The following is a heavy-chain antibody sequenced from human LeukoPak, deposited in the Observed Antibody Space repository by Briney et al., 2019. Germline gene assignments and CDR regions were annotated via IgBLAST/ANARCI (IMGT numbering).Heavy chain of an antibody. Sequence: SETLSLTCTVSGGSISSSSYYWGWIRQPPGKGLEWIGSIYYSGSTCYNPSLKSRVTISVDTSKNQFSLKLSSVTAADTAVYYCASPWELGNLEAFDIWGQGTMVTVSS. CDR2: IYYSGST. V-gene: IGHV4-39*01. D-gene: IGHD1-26*01. J-gene: IGHJ3*02. CDR3: ASPWELGNLEAFDI. CDR1: GGSISSSSYY.